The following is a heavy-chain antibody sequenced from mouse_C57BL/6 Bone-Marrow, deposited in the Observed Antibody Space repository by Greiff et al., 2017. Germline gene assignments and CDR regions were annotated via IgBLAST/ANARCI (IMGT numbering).Heavy chain of an antibody. Sequence: VQLQQSGAELVKPGASVKLSCTASGFNINDYYIHWVKQRTEQGLEWIGRIDPEDGDTKYAPKFQDKATITADTSSNTAYLQLSSLTSEDTAVYYCTRSLIYYGTNYWGQGTTLTVSS. D-gene: IGHD1-1*01. CDR2: IDPEDGDT. J-gene: IGHJ2*01. V-gene: IGHV14-2*01. CDR3: TRSLIYYGTNY. CDR1: GFNINDYY.